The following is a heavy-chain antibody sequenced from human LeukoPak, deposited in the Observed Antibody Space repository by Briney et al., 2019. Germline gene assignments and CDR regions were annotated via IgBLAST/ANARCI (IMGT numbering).Heavy chain of an antibody. D-gene: IGHD6-13*01. V-gene: IGHV3-7*04. Sequence: GGSLRLSCVASGFTFSSYWMSWVRQAPGKGLEWAANIKQDGTQNYYVDSVKGRFTISRDNAKNSLYLQMNSLRAEETAVYYCARLRPYSSSWYAYYGMDVWGQGTTVTVSS. CDR3: ARLRPYSSSWYAYYGMDV. J-gene: IGHJ6*02. CDR2: IKQDGTQN. CDR1: GFTFSSYW.